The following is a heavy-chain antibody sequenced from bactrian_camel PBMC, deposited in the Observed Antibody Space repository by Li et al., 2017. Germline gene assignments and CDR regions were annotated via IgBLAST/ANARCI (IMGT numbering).Heavy chain of an antibody. CDR1: GNAGSTNS. Sequence: HVQLVESGGGSAQSGGSLRLSCKYSGNAGSTNSVGWFRQAPGKEREGLAAIYTGGHSTYYADSVKGRFTISEDNAKSSVDLQMNNLKPDDTATYYCAASRFCLRGNGHNSTSGARGPRSPSP. D-gene: IGHD2*01. CDR3: AASRFCLRGNGHNSTS. J-gene: IGHJ4*01. CDR2: IYTGGHST. V-gene: IGHV3S54*01.